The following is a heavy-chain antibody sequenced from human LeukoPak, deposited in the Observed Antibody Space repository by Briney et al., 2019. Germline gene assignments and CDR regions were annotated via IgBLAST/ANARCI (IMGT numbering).Heavy chain of an antibody. V-gene: IGHV3-23*01. Sequence: PGGSLRLSCAASGFTFNNYPMSWVRQAPGKGLEWVSAIRENGGDTKYADSVKGRFTISRDNSKNTLYLQMNSLRVEDTAIYYCGKDWKLDYWGQGTLVTVSS. J-gene: IGHJ4*02. CDR1: GFTFNNYP. D-gene: IGHD1-1*01. CDR3: GKDWKLDY. CDR2: IRENGGDT.